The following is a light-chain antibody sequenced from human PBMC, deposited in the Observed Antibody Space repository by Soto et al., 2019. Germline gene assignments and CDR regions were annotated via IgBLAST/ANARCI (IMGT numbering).Light chain of an antibody. V-gene: IGKV1-39*01. J-gene: IGKJ4*01. Sequence: DIQMTQSPSSLSASVGDRVTITCRTSLSISDYLNWYQQKPGKAPKLLIYSASTLQSGVPSRFRGSGSGTDFTLTISSLQPEDFATYYCQQSYSTPSFGGGTYLDIK. CDR1: LSISDY. CDR3: QQSYSTPS. CDR2: SAS.